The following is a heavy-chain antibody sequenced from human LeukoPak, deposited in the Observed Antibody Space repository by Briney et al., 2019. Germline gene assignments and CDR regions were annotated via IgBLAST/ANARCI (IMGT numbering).Heavy chain of an antibody. CDR1: GFTFSSYI. CDR3: ARSGYCSSTSCTDDYYYGMDV. Sequence: GGSLRLSCAASGFTFSSYIMNWVRQAPGKGLEWVSYISSSSSTIYYADSVKGRFTISRDNAKNSLYLQMNSMRAEDTAVYYCARSGYCSSTSCTDDYYYGMDVWGQGTTVTVSS. V-gene: IGHV3-48*01. J-gene: IGHJ6*02. CDR2: ISSSSSTI. D-gene: IGHD2-2*01.